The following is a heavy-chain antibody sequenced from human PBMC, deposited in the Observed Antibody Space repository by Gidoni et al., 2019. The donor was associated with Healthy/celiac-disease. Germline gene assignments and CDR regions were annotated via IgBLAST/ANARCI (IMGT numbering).Heavy chain of an antibody. J-gene: IGHJ6*02. V-gene: IGHV3-74*01. CDR1: GFTFSSYW. CDR3: ARVAARTHRGMDV. Sequence: EVQLVESGGGLVQPGGSLSLSCAASGFTFSSYWMHWVRQAPGKGLVWVSRINSDGSSTSYADSVKGRFTISRDNAKNTLYLQMNSLRAEDTAVYYCARVAARTHRGMDVWGQGTTVTVSS. D-gene: IGHD6-6*01. CDR2: INSDGSST.